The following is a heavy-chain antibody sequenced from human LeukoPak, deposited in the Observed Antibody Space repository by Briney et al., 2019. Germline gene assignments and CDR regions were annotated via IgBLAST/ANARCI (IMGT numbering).Heavy chain of an antibody. V-gene: IGHV4-59*12. Sequence: SETLSLTCTVSGGSISSYYWSWIRQPPGKGLEWIGYIYYSGSTYYNPSLKSRVTISVDRSKNQFSLKLSSVTAADTAVYYCAREVAAVGFDIWGQGTMVTVSS. CDR2: IYYSGST. J-gene: IGHJ3*02. CDR1: GGSISSYY. D-gene: IGHD6-13*01. CDR3: AREVAAVGFDI.